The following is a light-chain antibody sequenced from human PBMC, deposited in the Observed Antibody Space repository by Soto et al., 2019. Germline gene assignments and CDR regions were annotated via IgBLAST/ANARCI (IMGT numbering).Light chain of an antibody. V-gene: IGKV3-20*01. CDR3: QQYGSSPLT. Sequence: EIVLTQSPGTLSLSPVERATLSCGASQSVNSNSLAWYQQKPGQAPRLLFYAASNRATGVPDRFSGSGSGTDFTLTISRLEPEEFAVYHCQQYGSSPLTFGGGTKVEIK. J-gene: IGKJ4*01. CDR1: QSVNSNS. CDR2: AAS.